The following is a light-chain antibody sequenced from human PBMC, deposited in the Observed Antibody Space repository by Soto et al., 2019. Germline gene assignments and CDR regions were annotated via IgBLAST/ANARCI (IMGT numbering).Light chain of an antibody. CDR3: SSYTSSSTPYVL. J-gene: IGLJ2*01. CDR2: DVS. CDR1: SSDVGGYNY. Sequence: QSVLTQPASVSGSPGQSITISCTGTSSDVGGYNYVSWYHHHPGKAPKLMIYDVSNRPSGVSNRFSGSKSGNTASLTISGLQADDEADYYCSSYTSSSTPYVLFGGGTKVTVL. V-gene: IGLV2-14*03.